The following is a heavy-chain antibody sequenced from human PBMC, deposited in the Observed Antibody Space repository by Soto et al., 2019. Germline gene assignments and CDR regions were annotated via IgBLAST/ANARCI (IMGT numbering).Heavy chain of an antibody. D-gene: IGHD3-22*01. CDR2: INAGNGNT. CDR1: GYTFTSYA. CDR3: AVPRISGYTYYFDY. V-gene: IGHV1-3*01. J-gene: IGHJ4*02. Sequence: ASVKVSCKASGYTFTSYAMHWVRQAPGQRLEWMGWINAGNGNTKYSQKFQGRVTITRDTSASTAYMELSSLRSEDTAVYYCAVPRISGYTYYFDYWGQGTLVTVSS.